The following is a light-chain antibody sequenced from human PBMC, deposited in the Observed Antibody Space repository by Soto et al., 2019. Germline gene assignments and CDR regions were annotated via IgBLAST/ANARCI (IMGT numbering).Light chain of an antibody. CDR1: QFISTK. CDR2: EAS. J-gene: IGKJ1*01. CDR3: QQYYAFWT. Sequence: DIQMTQSPSTLSASVGDRVTLTCRASQFISTKLAWYQQKPGRGPKFLIYEASTLETGVPSRFSGSGSGTEFSLSSSSLQPDDFATYYCQQYYAFWTFGQGTRVEIK. V-gene: IGKV1-5*03.